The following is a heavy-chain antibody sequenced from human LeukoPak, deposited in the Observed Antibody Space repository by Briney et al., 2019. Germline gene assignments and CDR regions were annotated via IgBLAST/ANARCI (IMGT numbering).Heavy chain of an antibody. CDR1: GGSISSSSYY. CDR3: VRRRHTVWFGSEYYFDY. J-gene: IGHJ4*02. Sequence: KSSETLSLTCTVSGGSISSSSYYWGWIRQPPGKGLEWIGSINYSGSTYYNPSLKSRVTISVDTSNNYFSLNLSPVTAADTAVYYCVRRRHTVWFGSEYYFDYWGQGTLVTVSS. CDR2: INYSGST. D-gene: IGHD3-10*01. V-gene: IGHV4-39*02.